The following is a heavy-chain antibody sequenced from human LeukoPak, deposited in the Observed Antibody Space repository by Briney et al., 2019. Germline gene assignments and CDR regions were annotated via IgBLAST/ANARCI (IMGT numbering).Heavy chain of an antibody. Sequence: GGSLRLSCAASGFAVSNDYMSWVRQAPGKGLEWVSVLYSDGTTYYVDSVKGRFTISRDHSKNTLYLQMSSLRAEDTAVYYCATASYSGWTASHDYWGQGTLVTVFS. CDR2: LYSDGTT. D-gene: IGHD6-6*01. CDR1: GFAVSNDY. CDR3: ATASYSGWTASHDY. V-gene: IGHV3-66*01. J-gene: IGHJ4*02.